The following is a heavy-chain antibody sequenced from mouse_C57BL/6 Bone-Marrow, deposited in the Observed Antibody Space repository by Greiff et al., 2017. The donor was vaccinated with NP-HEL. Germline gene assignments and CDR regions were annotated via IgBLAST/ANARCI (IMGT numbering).Heavy chain of an antibody. CDR3: AFYYSNYPAWFAY. Sequence: EVKVEESGAELVKPGASVKLSCTASGFNIKDYYMHWVKQRTEQGLEWIGRIDPEDGETKYAPKFQGKATITADTSSNTAYLQLSSLTSEDTAVYYCAFYYSNYPAWFAYWGQGTLVTVSA. J-gene: IGHJ3*01. V-gene: IGHV14-2*01. CDR1: GFNIKDYY. D-gene: IGHD2-5*01. CDR2: IDPEDGET.